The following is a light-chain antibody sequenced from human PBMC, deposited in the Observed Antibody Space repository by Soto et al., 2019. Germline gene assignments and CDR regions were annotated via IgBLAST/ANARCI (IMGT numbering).Light chain of an antibody. J-gene: IGKJ5*01. V-gene: IGKV1-12*01. Sequence: DIQMTQSPSSVSASVGDRVTITCRSSKDISTWLAWYQQKPGKAPKLLIYAASSLQSGVPSRFSGSGSGTDFTLTISSLQPEDFATYYCQHADSFPLITFGQGTRLEIK. CDR2: AAS. CDR1: KDISTW. CDR3: QHADSFPLIT.